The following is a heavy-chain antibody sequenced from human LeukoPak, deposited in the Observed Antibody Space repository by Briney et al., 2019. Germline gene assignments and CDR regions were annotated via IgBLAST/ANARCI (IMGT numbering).Heavy chain of an antibody. V-gene: IGHV3-7*01. D-gene: IGHD3-22*01. CDR2: IKQDGSEK. J-gene: IGHJ4*02. CDR3: ASGYYYDSSGPPDYFDY. Sequence: PGGSLRLSCAASGFTFSSYWMSWVRQAPGKGLEWVANIKQDGSEKYHVDSVKGRFTISRDNAKNSVYLQMNSLRAEDTAVYYCASGYYYDSSGPPDYFDYWGQGTLVTVSS. CDR1: GFTFSSYW.